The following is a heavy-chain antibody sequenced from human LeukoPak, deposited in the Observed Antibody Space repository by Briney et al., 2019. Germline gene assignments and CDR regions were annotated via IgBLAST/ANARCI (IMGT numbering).Heavy chain of an antibody. CDR2: IYTSGST. Sequence: SETLSLTCTVSGGSFSSYYWSWIRQSAGKGLEWIGRIYTSGSTNNNPSLKSRVTMSVDTSKNQFSLKLSSVTAADTAVYYCARGKGYDSGGYYVYCFDYWGRGTLVTVSS. CDR1: GGSFSSYY. J-gene: IGHJ4*02. V-gene: IGHV4-4*07. CDR3: ARGKGYDSGGYYVYCFDY. D-gene: IGHD3-22*01.